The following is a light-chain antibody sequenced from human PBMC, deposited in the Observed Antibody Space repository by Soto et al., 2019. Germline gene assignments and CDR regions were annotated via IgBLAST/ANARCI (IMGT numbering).Light chain of an antibody. J-gene: IGLJ2*01. CDR1: SGNNSYA. V-gene: IGLV4-69*01. Sequence: QSVLTQSPSSSASLGASVKLTCTLTSGNNSYAIAWHQQRPGKGPRFLMKLKSDGSLTKGDGIPDRFSGSSSGAESYLTISSLQSADEADYYCQTWGTGIHVVFGGGTKLTVL. CDR2: LKSDGSL. CDR3: QTWGTGIHVV.